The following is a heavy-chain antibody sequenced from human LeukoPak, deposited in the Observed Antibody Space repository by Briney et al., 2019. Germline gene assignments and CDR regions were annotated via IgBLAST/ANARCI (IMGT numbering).Heavy chain of an antibody. D-gene: IGHD4-17*01. J-gene: IGHJ4*02. CDR3: ARENYGDYVVNY. Sequence: GGSLRLSCAASGFTFSSNAMSWVRQAPGKGREWVSAISGSGGSTYYADSVKGRFTISRDNSKNTLYLQMNSLRAEDTAVYYCARENYGDYVVNYWGQGTLVTVSS. V-gene: IGHV3-23*01. CDR2: ISGSGGST. CDR1: GFTFSSNA.